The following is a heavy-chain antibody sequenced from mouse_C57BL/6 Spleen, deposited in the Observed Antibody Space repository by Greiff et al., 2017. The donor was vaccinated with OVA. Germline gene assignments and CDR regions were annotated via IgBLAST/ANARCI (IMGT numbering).Heavy chain of an antibody. CDR1: GYAFSSSW. Sequence: QVQLQQSGPELVKPGASVKISCKASGYAFSSSWMNWVKQRPGKGLEWIGRIYPGDGDTNYNGKFKGKAILTADKSSSTAYMQLSSLTSEDSAVYFCASLNWDDYWGQGTTLTVSS. D-gene: IGHD4-1*01. CDR2: IYPGDGDT. V-gene: IGHV1-82*01. CDR3: ASLNWDDY. J-gene: IGHJ2*01.